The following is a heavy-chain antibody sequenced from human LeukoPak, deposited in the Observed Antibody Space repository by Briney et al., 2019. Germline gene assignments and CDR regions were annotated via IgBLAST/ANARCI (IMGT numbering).Heavy chain of an antibody. CDR3: AREASGNS. D-gene: IGHD1-26*01. V-gene: IGHV3-74*01. CDR1: GFTFSNYW. Sequence: PGGSLRLSCAASGFTFSNYWMHWVRQAPGKGLLWVSRSSGDGSITSYADSVKGRFTISRDNAKNTLYLKMNSLRAEDTAVYYCAREASGNSWGQGTLVTVSS. CDR2: SSGDGSIT. J-gene: IGHJ4*02.